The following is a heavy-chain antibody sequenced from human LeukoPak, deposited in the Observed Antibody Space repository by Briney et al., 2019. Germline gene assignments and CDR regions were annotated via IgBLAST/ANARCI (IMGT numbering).Heavy chain of an antibody. J-gene: IGHJ4*02. CDR1: GFTVSSNY. CDR2: IYSDGTT. D-gene: IGHD3-10*02. CDR3: ARDVRFSRGFDY. Sequence: PGGSLRLSCAASGFTVSSNYMSWVRQAPGKGLEWVSLIYSDGTTYYADSVKGRFTISRDNAKNSLYLQMNSLRAEDTAVYYCARDVRFSRGFDYWGQGTLVTVSS. V-gene: IGHV3-66*01.